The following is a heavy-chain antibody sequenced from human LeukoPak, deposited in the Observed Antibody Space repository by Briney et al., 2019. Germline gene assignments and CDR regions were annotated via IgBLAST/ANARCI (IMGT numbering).Heavy chain of an antibody. J-gene: IGHJ5*02. CDR2: IYYSGST. CDR3: ARAYDYGDSNWFDP. D-gene: IGHD4-17*01. V-gene: IGHV4-31*03. CDR1: GGSISSGGYY. Sequence: PSETLSLTCTVSGGSISSGGYYWSWIRQHPGKSLEWIGYIYYSGSTYYNPSLKSRVTISVDTSKNQFSLKLSSVTAADTAVYYCARAYDYGDSNWFDPWGQGTLVTVSS.